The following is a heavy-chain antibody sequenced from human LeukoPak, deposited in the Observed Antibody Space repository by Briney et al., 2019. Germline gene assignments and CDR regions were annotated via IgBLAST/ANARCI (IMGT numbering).Heavy chain of an antibody. CDR2: IYYSGNT. V-gene: IGHV4-39*01. CDR1: GGSISSSSYY. D-gene: IGHD3-10*01. CDR3: ARRLRGSGNWDFDY. Sequence: SETLSLTCTVSGGSISSSSYYWGWIRQPPGKRLERIGSIYYSGNTYYNPSLKSRVTISVETSKNQFSLNVRSVTAADTALYYCARRLRGSGNWDFDYWGQGTLVTVSS. J-gene: IGHJ4*02.